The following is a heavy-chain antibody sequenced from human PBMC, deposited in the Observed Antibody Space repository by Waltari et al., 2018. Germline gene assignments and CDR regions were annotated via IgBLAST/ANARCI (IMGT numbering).Heavy chain of an antibody. V-gene: IGHV3-33*01. CDR1: GFSFTTYG. CDR3: ARDQYGESFYYAMNV. CDR2: IGYDGSKK. D-gene: IGHD1-26*01. J-gene: IGHJ6*02. Sequence: QEKLVESEGGVVQSGRSLKLSCEASGFSFTTYGLHWVGQAPGKGLEWVAIIGYDGSKKYYADSVKGRFDISRDNSRNTLYLQMDSLRAEDTAVYFCARDQYGESFYYAMNVWGQGTAVTVSS.